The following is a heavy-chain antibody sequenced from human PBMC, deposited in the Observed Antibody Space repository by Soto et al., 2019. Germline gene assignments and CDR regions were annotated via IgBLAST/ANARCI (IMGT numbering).Heavy chain of an antibody. D-gene: IGHD2-2*01. J-gene: IGHJ6*02. V-gene: IGHV1-69*13. CDR2: TIPVFGTA. CDR1: RVAFNKFI. CDR3: AKVRYSSPMGYYYGMDV. Sequence: VASVKVSCKASRVAFNKFIVTWVRQAPGLGLEWVGGTIPVFGTANYAQKFQGRVTITADESTSTSYMEVNNLRSEDTAVYYCAKVRYSSPMGYYYGMDVWGQGTTVTVPS.